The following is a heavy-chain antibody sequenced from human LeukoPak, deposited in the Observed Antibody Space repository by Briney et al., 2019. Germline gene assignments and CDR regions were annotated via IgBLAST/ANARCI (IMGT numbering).Heavy chain of an antibody. V-gene: IGHV3-74*01. J-gene: IGHJ5*02. Sequence: GGSLRLSCAASGFTFSSYWMHWVRQAQGMGLVWVSRIDTDGSSTTYADSVKGRFTISRDNAKNTLYLQMNSLRAEDTAVYYCARDRPHNWFDPWGRGTLVTVSS. CDR2: IDTDGSST. CDR3: ARDRPHNWFDP. CDR1: GFTFSSYW.